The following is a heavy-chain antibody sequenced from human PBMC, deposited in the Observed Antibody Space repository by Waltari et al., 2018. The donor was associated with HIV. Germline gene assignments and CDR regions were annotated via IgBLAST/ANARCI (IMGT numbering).Heavy chain of an antibody. Sequence: EVQLVESGGGLVQPGGSLRRSGASPGFTFSSYSTHWFRPAPVKGLEWVSYISSSSSTIYYADSVKRRFTISRDNAKNSLYLQMNSLRDEDTAVYYCARDAGGSYWFYYYGMDVWGQGTTVTVSS. D-gene: IGHD1-26*01. V-gene: IGHV3-48*02. CDR3: ARDAGGSYWFYYYGMDV. CDR2: ISSSSSTI. J-gene: IGHJ6*02. CDR1: GFTFSSYS.